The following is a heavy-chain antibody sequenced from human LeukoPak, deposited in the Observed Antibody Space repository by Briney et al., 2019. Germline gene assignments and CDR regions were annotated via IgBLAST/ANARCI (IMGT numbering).Heavy chain of an antibody. CDR2: ISSGAI. V-gene: IGHV3-48*02. CDR1: GLTFSRYT. J-gene: IGHJ4*02. Sequence: GGSLRLSCAASGLTFSRYTMNWVRQAPGKGLEWLSYISSGAINYADSVKGRFTMSRDNAKNLLYLQMNSLRDEDTAVYYCVRDYSWAFDYWGQGTLVTVSS. CDR3: VRDYSWAFDY. D-gene: IGHD5-18*01.